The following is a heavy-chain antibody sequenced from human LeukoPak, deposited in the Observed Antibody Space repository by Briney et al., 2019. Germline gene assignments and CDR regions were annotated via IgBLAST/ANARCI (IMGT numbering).Heavy chain of an antibody. J-gene: IGHJ4*02. Sequence: GGSLRLSCAASGFTFSSYAMSWVRQAPGKGLEWVPTISGSGGSTDYADSVKGRFTISRDNSKNTLYLQMDSLGAEDTAEYYCATMGYDFWSGYWPDYWGQGTLVTVSS. V-gene: IGHV3-23*01. CDR3: ATMGYDFWSGYWPDY. D-gene: IGHD3-3*01. CDR2: ISGSGGST. CDR1: GFTFSSYA.